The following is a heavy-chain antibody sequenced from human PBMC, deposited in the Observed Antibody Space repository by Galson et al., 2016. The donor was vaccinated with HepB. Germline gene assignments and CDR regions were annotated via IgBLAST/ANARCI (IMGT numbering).Heavy chain of an antibody. CDR1: GFIFTDYY. V-gene: IGHV3-11*01. CDR3: ARDWGDGYNSLDF. J-gene: IGHJ4*02. CDR2: ISVTTETI. D-gene: IGHD5-24*01. Sequence: SLRLSCAASGFIFTDYYISWIRQAPGKGLEWVSCISVTTETIWYADSVRGRFTLSRDNARNSVSLQMNSLRAEDTAVYYCARDWGDGYNSLDFWGQGTLVTVSS.